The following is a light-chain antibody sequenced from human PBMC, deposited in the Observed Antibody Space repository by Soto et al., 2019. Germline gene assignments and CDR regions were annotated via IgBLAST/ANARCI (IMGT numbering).Light chain of an antibody. CDR1: QGISSY. V-gene: IGKV1-8*01. J-gene: IGKJ3*01. CDR2: AAS. Sequence: AIRMTQSPSSFSASTGDRVTITCRASQGISSYLAWYQQKPGKAPKLLIYAASTLQSGVPSRFSGSGSGTDFTLTISCLQSEDFATYDCQQYYSYPPFTFGPGTKVYIK. CDR3: QQYYSYPPFT.